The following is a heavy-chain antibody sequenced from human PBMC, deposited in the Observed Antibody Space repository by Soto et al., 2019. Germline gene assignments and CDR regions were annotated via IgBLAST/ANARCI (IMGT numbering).Heavy chain of an antibody. CDR2: ISGSGGST. V-gene: IGHV3-23*01. J-gene: IGHJ4*02. CDR3: AKVGGDSSGYSGFAPTRKYYFDS. CDR1: GFTFSINA. D-gene: IGHD3-22*01. Sequence: EVQLLESGGGLVQPGGSLRLSCAASGFTFSINAMSWVRQAPGKGLEWVSGISGSGGSTYYADSVEGRFTISRDNSKNTLYLQMNSLRAEDTAVYYCAKVGGDSSGYSGFAPTRKYYFDSWGQGTLVTVSS.